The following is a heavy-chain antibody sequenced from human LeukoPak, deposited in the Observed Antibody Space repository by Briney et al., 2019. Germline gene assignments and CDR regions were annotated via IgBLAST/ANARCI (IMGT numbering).Heavy chain of an antibody. Sequence: SETLSLTCTVSGGSISSYYWSWIRQPPGKGLEWIGYIYHSVSTNYNPSLKSRFTISVDTSKNQFSLKLSSVTAADTAVYYCARGGGYASPIGYWGQGALVTVSS. V-gene: IGHV4-59*01. CDR1: GGSISSYY. D-gene: IGHD5-12*01. J-gene: IGHJ4*02. CDR2: IYHSVST. CDR3: ARGGGYASPIGY.